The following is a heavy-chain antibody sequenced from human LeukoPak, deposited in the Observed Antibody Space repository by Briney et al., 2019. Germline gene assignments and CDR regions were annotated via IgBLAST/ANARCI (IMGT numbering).Heavy chain of an antibody. V-gene: IGHV4-59*08. CDR3: ARLTPMVRGVITPPFDY. Sequence: SETLSLTCTVSGGSISSYYWSWIRQPPGKGLEWIGYIYYSGSTNYNPSLKSRVTISVDTSKNQFSLKLSSVTAADTAVYYCARLTPMVRGVITPPFDYWGQGTLVTVSS. D-gene: IGHD3-10*01. CDR2: IYYSGST. CDR1: GGSISSYY. J-gene: IGHJ4*02.